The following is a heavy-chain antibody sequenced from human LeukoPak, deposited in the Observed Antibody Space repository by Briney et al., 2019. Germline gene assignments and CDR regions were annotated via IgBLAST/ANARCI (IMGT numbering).Heavy chain of an antibody. CDR1: GFTFSSYA. CDR2: ISGSGGIT. Sequence: GGSLRLSCAASGFTFSSYATSWVRQAPGKGLEWVSGISGSGGITYYADSVRGRFTISRDNSKNTLYLQMNSLRVEDTAVYYCAKDYGDGSGSYYYFEYWGQGTLVTVSS. D-gene: IGHD3-10*01. CDR3: AKDYGDGSGSYYYFEY. J-gene: IGHJ4*02. V-gene: IGHV3-23*01.